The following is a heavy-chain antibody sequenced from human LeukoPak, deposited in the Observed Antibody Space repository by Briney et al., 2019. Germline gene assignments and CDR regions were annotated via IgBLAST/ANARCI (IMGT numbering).Heavy chain of an antibody. J-gene: IGHJ6*03. Sequence: PGRSLRLSCAASGFTFSSYGMHWVRQAPGKGLEWVAVIWYDGSNKYYADSVKGRFTISRDNSKNTLYLQMNSLRAEDTAVYYCARRTYYYGSGSPVYYYYMDVWGKGTTVTVSS. CDR2: IWYDGSNK. D-gene: IGHD3-10*01. CDR1: GFTFSSYG. CDR3: ARRTYYYGSGSPVYYYYMDV. V-gene: IGHV3-33*01.